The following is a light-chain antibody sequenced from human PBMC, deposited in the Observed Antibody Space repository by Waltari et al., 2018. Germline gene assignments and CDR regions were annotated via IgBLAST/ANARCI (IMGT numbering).Light chain of an antibody. V-gene: IGKV2-30*01. CDR2: YVS. CDR1: QSHRSSDGNTY. CDR3: MQHTHWPHT. J-gene: IGKJ2*01. Sequence: DVVLTQSPLSLPFTLGPPASIPRRSSQSHRSSDGNTYLSWFQQRPGQSPRRLIYYVSNRDSGVPDRFSGSGSGTDFTLKISRVEAEDVGVYYCMQHTHWPHTFGQGTKLEIK.